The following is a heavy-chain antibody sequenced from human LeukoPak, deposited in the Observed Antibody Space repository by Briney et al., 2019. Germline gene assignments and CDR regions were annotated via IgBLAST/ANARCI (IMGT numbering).Heavy chain of an antibody. D-gene: IGHD3-10*01. J-gene: IGHJ4*02. CDR2: IYPDDSDT. V-gene: IGHV5-51*01. CDR3: AQQGAYGSGTYGGFDY. CDR1: GYSFSTYW. Sequence: GESLKISRQTSGYSFSTYWIGWVRQMPGKGLEWMGIIYPDDSDTIYDPSFQGQVTISVDKSNNTAYLQWSSLKASDTAMYYCAQQGAYGSGTYGGFDYWGQGTLVTVSS.